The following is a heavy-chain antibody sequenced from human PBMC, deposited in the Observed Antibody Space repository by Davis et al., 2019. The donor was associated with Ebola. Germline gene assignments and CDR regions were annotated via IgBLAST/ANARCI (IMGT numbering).Heavy chain of an antibody. V-gene: IGHV3-72*01. J-gene: IGHJ4*02. Sequence: PGGSLRLSCAASGFTFSDHYMDWVRQAPGKGLEWVGRTRNKANSYTTEYAASVKGRFTISRDDSKNSLYLQMNSLKTEDTAVYYCTTIHLVGATTGSDYWGQGTLVTVSS. CDR3: TTIHLVGATTGSDY. CDR2: TRNKANSYTT. CDR1: GFTFSDHY. D-gene: IGHD1-26*01.